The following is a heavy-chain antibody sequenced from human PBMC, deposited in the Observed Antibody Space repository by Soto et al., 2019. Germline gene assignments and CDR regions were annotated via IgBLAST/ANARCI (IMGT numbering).Heavy chain of an antibody. D-gene: IGHD6-13*01. CDR1: GGSISNYY. Sequence: SETLSLTCTVSGGSISNYYWTWIRQPAGKGLEWIGRIYSSGSTNYNSSLKSRLTMSVDTSKNQFSLKLTSVTAADTAVYYCARQTTFSSSWYDYWGQGTLVTVSS. CDR2: IYSSGST. J-gene: IGHJ4*02. V-gene: IGHV4-4*07. CDR3: ARQTTFSSSWYDY.